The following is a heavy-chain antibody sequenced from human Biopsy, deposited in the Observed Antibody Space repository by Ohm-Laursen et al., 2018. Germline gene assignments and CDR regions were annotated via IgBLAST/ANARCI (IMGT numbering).Heavy chain of an antibody. CDR1: GFRFDDYA. CDR3: VKSAYSSGFWEASDY. Sequence: SSLRLSCAASGFRFDDYAMQWVRQAPGKGLEWVSGISWSSGTIGYADSVKGRFTVSRDNAKNSLFLQMNSLRAEDTALYYCVKSAYSSGFWEASDYWGQGTLVTVSS. CDR2: ISWSSGTI. J-gene: IGHJ4*02. V-gene: IGHV3-9*01. D-gene: IGHD6-19*01.